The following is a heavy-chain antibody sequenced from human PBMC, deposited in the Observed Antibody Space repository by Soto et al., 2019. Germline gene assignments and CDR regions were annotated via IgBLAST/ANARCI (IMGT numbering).Heavy chain of an antibody. CDR1: GFPFSSYA. J-gene: IGHJ6*02. CDR2: ITARVVYT. CDR3: AKDLGVVGAPYYYYGMDV. Sequence: EVQLLEAGGGFVQPGGSLSLSCTASGFPFSSYAMTWVRQAPGKGLEWVTGITARVVYTYNADSVKGRFTISRDNSKNTVWLQMNSLRAEDTALYCCAKDLGVVGAPYYYYGMDVWGQGTTVTVSS. V-gene: IGHV3-23*01. D-gene: IGHD1-26*01.